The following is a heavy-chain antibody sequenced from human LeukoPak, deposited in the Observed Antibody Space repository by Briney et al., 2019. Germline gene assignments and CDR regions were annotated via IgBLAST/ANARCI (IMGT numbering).Heavy chain of an antibody. Sequence: ASVKVSCKASGYTFTSYGISWVRQAPGQGLEWMGWISAYNGNTNYARKLQGRVTMTTDTSTSTAYMELRSLRSDDTAVYYCAYDILTGSYFDPWGQGTLVTVSS. CDR1: GYTFTSYG. D-gene: IGHD3-9*01. CDR2: ISAYNGNT. CDR3: AYDILTGSYFDP. V-gene: IGHV1-18*01. J-gene: IGHJ5*02.